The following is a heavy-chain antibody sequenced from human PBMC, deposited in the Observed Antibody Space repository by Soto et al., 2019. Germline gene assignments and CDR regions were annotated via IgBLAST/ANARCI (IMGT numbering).Heavy chain of an antibody. V-gene: IGHV1-3*01. CDR1: GYTFIDYV. J-gene: IGHJ6*02. CDR3: ARDVIGDWLGLDV. Sequence: QVQLVQSGAEVKKPGASVKVSCTASGYTFIDYVVHWVRQAPGQRLEGMGYMNAANGYTYYSPKFRGRVAFSRDTSANTAYMDLSSLTSEDTAIYYCARDVIGDWLGLDVWGQGTTVTVSS. CDR2: MNAANGYT. D-gene: IGHD2-21*01.